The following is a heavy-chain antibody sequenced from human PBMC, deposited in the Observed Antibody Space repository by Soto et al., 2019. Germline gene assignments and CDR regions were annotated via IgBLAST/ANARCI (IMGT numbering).Heavy chain of an antibody. J-gene: IGHJ5*02. CDR2: IIPIFGTA. Sequence: SVKVSCKASGGTFSSYAISWVRQAPGQGLEWMGGIIPIFGTANYAQKFQGRVTITADESTSTAYMELSSLRSEDTAVYYCARDRMDVWFGELSWFDPWGQGTLVTVSS. CDR1: GGTFSSYA. D-gene: IGHD3-10*01. CDR3: ARDRMDVWFGELSWFDP. V-gene: IGHV1-69*13.